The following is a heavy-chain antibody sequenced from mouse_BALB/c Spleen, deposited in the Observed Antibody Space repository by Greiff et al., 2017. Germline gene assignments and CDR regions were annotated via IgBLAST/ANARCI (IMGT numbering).Heavy chain of an antibody. V-gene: IGHV1S127*01. CDR2: IDPSDSYT. J-gene: IGHJ4*01. D-gene: IGHD3-1*01. CDR3: RSGYDAMDY. CDR1: GYTFTSYW. Sequence: QVQLQQSGAELVKPGASVKMSCKASGYTFTSYWMHWVKQRPGQGLEWIGVIDPSDSYTSYNQKFKGKATLTVDTSSSTAYMQLSSLTSEDSAVYYCRSGYDAMDYWGQGTSVTVSS.